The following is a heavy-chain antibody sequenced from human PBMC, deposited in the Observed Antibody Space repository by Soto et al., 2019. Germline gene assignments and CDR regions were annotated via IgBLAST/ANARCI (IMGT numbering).Heavy chain of an antibody. CDR2: IIPIFGTA. J-gene: IGHJ6*02. V-gene: IGHV1-69*01. CDR1: GGTFSSYA. D-gene: IGHD2-15*01. Sequence: QVQLVQSGAEVKKPGSSVKVSCKASGGTFSSYAISWVRQAPGQGLEWMGGIIPIFGTANYAQKFQGRVTITADESTSTAYMELSSLSSEDMAVYYCARGVVVAATPYYYGMDVWGQGTTVTVSS. CDR3: ARGVVVAATPYYYGMDV.